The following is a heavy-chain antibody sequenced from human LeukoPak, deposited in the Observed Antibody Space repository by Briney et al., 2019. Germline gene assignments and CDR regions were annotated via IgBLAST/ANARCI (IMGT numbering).Heavy chain of an antibody. D-gene: IGHD6-19*01. Sequence: GGSLRLSCAASGFTVSSNYMSWVRQAPGKGLEWVSVIYTGGTIHYTDSVKGRFTISRDSSKNTLYLQMNSLRAEDTAVYYCARDGGSGGWYWDSWGQGTLVTVSS. CDR3: ARDGGSGGWYWDS. J-gene: IGHJ4*02. V-gene: IGHV3-66*02. CDR1: GFTVSSNY. CDR2: IYTGGTI.